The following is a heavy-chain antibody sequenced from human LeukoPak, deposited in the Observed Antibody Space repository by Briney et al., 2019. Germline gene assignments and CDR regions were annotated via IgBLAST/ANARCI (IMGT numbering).Heavy chain of an antibody. D-gene: IGHD3-16*01. Sequence: GGSLRLSCAASGFTFSRYWMSWVRQAPGKGLEGVANIKEDGSEKNYVDSVKGRFTISRDNAKNSLYLQMNLLRAEDTDVYYCARGGGRHVEYWGQGNLVTVSS. V-gene: IGHV3-7*05. CDR2: IKEDGSEK. CDR1: GFTFSRYW. CDR3: ARGGGRHVEY. J-gene: IGHJ4*02.